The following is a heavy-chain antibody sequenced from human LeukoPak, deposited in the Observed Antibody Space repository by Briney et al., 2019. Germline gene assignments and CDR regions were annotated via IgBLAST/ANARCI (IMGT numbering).Heavy chain of an antibody. J-gene: IGHJ4*02. CDR1: GFTFSSYA. CDR2: ITGSAGST. CDR3: AKSSYYDSSGYYREYYFDY. Sequence: GGSLRLSCAASGFTFSSYAMHWVRQAPGKGLEWVSGITGSAGSTHYADSVKGRFTISRDNTKNTLYLQMNSLRAEDTAIYYCAKSSYYDSSGYYREYYFDYWGQGTLVTVSS. V-gene: IGHV3-23*01. D-gene: IGHD3-22*01.